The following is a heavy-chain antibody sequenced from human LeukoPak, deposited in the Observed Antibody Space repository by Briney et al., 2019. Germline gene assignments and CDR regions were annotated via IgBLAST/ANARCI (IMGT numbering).Heavy chain of an antibody. CDR2: ISTTAYST. CDR3: ARDQNCYGSSGYSYHWYFDL. CDR1: GFSFRDYY. V-gene: IGHV3-11*01. Sequence: GGSLRLSCAASGFSFRDYYMTWLRQAPGKGLEWISDISTTAYSTHYADSVRGRFTVSRDNAKNSLYLQMNSLSAEDTAVYYCARDQNCYGSSGYSYHWYFDLWGRGTLVTVSS. J-gene: IGHJ2*01. D-gene: IGHD3-22*01.